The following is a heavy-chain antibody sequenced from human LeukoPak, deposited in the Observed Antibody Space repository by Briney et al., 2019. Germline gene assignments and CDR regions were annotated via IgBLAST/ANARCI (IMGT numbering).Heavy chain of an antibody. Sequence: QPGGSLRLSCAASGFTFSSYWMHWVRQAPGKGLVWVSRINYDGSSTSYADSVKGRFTISRDNAKSTLYLKMNSLRAEDTAVYYCAREAAAGTAGAYGMDVWGQGTTVTVSS. D-gene: IGHD6-13*01. V-gene: IGHV3-74*01. CDR2: INYDGSST. CDR1: GFTFSSYW. J-gene: IGHJ6*02. CDR3: AREAAAGTAGAYGMDV.